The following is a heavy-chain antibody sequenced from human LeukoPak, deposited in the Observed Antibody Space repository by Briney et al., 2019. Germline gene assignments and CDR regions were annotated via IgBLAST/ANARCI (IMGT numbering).Heavy chain of an antibody. Sequence: SETLSLTCAVYGGSFSGYYWSWIRQPPGKGLEWVGEINHSGSTNYNPSLKSRVTISVDTSKNQFSLKLSSVTAADTAVYYCAMVAVDGYYSPYFDYWGQGTLVTVSS. J-gene: IGHJ4*02. D-gene: IGHD3-3*01. CDR3: AMVAVDGYYSPYFDY. CDR1: GGSFSGYY. CDR2: INHSGST. V-gene: IGHV4-34*01.